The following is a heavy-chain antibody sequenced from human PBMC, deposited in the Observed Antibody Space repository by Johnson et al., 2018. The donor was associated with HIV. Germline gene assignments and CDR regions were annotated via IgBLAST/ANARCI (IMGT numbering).Heavy chain of an antibody. CDR2: ISYDGSNK. J-gene: IGHJ3*02. CDR1: GFTFSSYG. Sequence: QMLLVESGGGVVQPGGSLRLSCVTSGFTFSSYGMHWVRQAPGKGLEWVAVISYDGSNKYYADSVKGRFTISRDNSKNTLYLQMNSLRAEDTAVYYCARDAHRTDDAFDIWGQGTMVTVSS. CDR3: ARDAHRTDDAFDI. D-gene: IGHD1-14*01. V-gene: IGHV3-30*19.